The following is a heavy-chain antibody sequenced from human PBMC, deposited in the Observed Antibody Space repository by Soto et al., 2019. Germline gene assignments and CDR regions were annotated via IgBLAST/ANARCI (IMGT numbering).Heavy chain of an antibody. V-gene: IGHV1-69*08. Sequence: QVQLVQSGAEVKKPGSSVKVSCKASGGTFSNDIITWVRQAPGQGLEWMGRFIPLLDITNYAKKCQGRVTITADKSTSTAYMELNSLRSEDTAVYYCVRDSPIGSTYSGYDGIDYWGQGTLVTVSS. J-gene: IGHJ4*02. D-gene: IGHD5-12*01. CDR1: GGTFSNDI. CDR2: FIPLLDIT. CDR3: VRDSPIGSTYSGYDGIDY.